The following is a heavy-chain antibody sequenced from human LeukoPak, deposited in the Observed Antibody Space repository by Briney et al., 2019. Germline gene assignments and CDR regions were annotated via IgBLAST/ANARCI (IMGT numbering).Heavy chain of an antibody. CDR3: ARAALGYCSGGSCYGIYFQH. CDR2: IYYSGST. D-gene: IGHD2-15*01. J-gene: IGHJ1*01. CDR1: GGSISSSSYY. Sequence: PSETLSLTCTVSGGSISSSSYYWGWIRQPPGKGLEWIGSIYYSGSTYYNPSLKSRVTISVDTSKNQFSLKLSSVTAADTAVYYCARAALGYCSGGSCYGIYFQHWGQGTLVTVSS. V-gene: IGHV4-39*07.